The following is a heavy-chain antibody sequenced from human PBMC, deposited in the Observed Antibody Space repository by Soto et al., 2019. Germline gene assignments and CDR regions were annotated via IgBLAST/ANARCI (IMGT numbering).Heavy chain of an antibody. Sequence: PGGSLRLSCAASGFTFDDYAMHWVRQAPGKGLEWVSGISWNSGSIGYADSVKGRFTISRDNAKNSLYLQMNSLRAEDTALYYCAKDIGSSFVSGKYYYGMDVWGQGTTVTVSS. J-gene: IGHJ6*02. V-gene: IGHV3-9*01. D-gene: IGHD6-6*01. CDR1: GFTFDDYA. CDR2: ISWNSGSI. CDR3: AKDIGSSFVSGKYYYGMDV.